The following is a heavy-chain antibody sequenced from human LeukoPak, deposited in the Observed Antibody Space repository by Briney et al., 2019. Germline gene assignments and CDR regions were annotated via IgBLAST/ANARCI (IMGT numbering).Heavy chain of an antibody. Sequence: GGSLRLSCAASGFTFSGYAMNWVRQAPGKGLEWVSLIFASGSTTKYADSVKGRFTISRDNSKNTLYLQMNSLRAEDTAVYYCAKALRPDGISDFDHWGQGTLVTVSS. CDR1: GFTFSGYA. CDR3: AKALRPDGISDFDH. J-gene: IGHJ4*02. V-gene: IGHV3-23*05. CDR2: IFASGSTT. D-gene: IGHD1-14*01.